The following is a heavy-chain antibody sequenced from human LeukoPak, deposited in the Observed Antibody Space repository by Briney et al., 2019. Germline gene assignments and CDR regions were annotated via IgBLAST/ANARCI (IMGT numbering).Heavy chain of an antibody. Sequence: SVKVSCKASGGTFSSYAISWVRQAPGQGLEWMGGIIPIFGTANYAQKFQGRVTITTDESTSTAYMELSSLRSEDTAVCYCARGGIEDIVVVPAAPIGDYYFDYWGQGTLVTVSS. CDR1: GGTFSSYA. CDR2: IIPIFGTA. V-gene: IGHV1-69*05. CDR3: ARGGIEDIVVVPAAPIGDYYFDY. D-gene: IGHD2-2*01. J-gene: IGHJ4*02.